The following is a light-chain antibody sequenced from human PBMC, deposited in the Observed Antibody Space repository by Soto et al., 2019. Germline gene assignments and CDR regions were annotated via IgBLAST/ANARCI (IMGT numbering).Light chain of an antibody. CDR2: DVS. J-gene: IGLJ1*01. V-gene: IGLV2-14*03. CDR3: TSYTRSSTYV. CDR1: VSDVGGYAS. Sequence: QSARTQPASVSGSPGQSITISCTGTVSDVGGYASVSWYQQHPGKAPKLMIYDVSDRPSGVSNRFSGSKSGNTASLTISGLQAEDEADYYCTSYTRSSTYVFGTGTKVTVL.